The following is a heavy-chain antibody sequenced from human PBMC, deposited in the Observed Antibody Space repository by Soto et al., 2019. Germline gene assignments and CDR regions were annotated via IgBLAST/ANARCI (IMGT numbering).Heavy chain of an antibody. J-gene: IGHJ4*02. CDR2: ISSSSTTI. V-gene: IGHV3-48*02. CDR3: ARDRLGVGYYFDY. D-gene: IGHD2-8*01. CDR1: GFTFSTYS. Sequence: EVQLVESGGGLVQPGGSLRLSCAASGFTFSTYSMHWVRQAPGKGLEWVSYISSSSTTIYSADSVKGRFTISRDDAKNSLYLQMNSLRDEDTAVYYCARDRLGVGYYFDYWGQGTLVTVSS.